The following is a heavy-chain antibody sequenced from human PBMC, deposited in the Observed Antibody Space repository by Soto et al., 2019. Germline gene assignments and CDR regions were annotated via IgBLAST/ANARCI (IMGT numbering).Heavy chain of an antibody. J-gene: IGHJ6*02. CDR3: ARVVRAGTTLYYYYGMDV. V-gene: IGHV4-59*01. CDR1: GGSISSYY. CDR2: IYYSGST. D-gene: IGHD3-10*01. Sequence: SETLSLTCTVSGGSISSYYWSWIRQPPGKGLEWIGYIYYSGSTNYNPSLKSRVTISVDTSKNQFSLKLSSVTAADTAVYYCARVVRAGTTLYYYYGMDVWGQGTTVTVSS.